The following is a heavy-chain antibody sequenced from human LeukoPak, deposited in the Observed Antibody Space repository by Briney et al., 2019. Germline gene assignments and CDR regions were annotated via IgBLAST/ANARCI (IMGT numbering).Heavy chain of an antibody. CDR1: GGSISSYY. CDR2: IYYSGST. CDR3: ARVGSSTSLDAFDI. D-gene: IGHD2-2*01. J-gene: IGHJ3*02. V-gene: IGHV4-59*01. Sequence: SETLSLTCTVSGGSISSYYWSWIRQPPGKGLEWIGYIYYSGSTNYNPSLKSRVTISVDTSKNQFSLKLSSVTAADTAVYYCARVGSSTSLDAFDIWGQGTMVTVSS.